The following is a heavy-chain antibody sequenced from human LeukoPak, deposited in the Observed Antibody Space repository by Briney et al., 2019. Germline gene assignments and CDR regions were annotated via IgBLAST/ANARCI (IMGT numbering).Heavy chain of an antibody. D-gene: IGHD2-15*01. CDR2: IYHSGST. Sequence: SEALSLTCAVSGYSINSGCYWGWIRQPPGRGLEWIGSIYHSGSTYYNPSLRSRVTMPVDTSKNQFSLKLSSVTAADTAVYYCARGVVVSPAPLYYMDVWGKGATVTVSS. V-gene: IGHV4-38-2*01. CDR3: ARGVVVSPAPLYYMDV. J-gene: IGHJ6*03. CDR1: GYSINSGCY.